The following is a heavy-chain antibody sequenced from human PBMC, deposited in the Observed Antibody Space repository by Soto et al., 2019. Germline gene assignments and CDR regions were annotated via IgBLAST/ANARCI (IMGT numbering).Heavy chain of an antibody. V-gene: IGHV3-23*01. J-gene: IGHJ5*02. CDR1: GFTFDDYA. D-gene: IGHD6-13*01. Sequence: PGGSLRLSCAASGFTFDDYAMHWVRQAPGKGLEWVSSISGSGGSTDSADSVKGRFTISRDNSKNTLYLQMNSLRAEDTAVYYCAKDPYSSTWYGLYNWFDPWGQGALVTVSS. CDR3: AKDPYSSTWYGLYNWFDP. CDR2: ISGSGGST.